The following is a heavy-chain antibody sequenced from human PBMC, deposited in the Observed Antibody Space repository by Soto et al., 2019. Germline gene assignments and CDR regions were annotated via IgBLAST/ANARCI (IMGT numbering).Heavy chain of an antibody. CDR2: VSTSGVAI. CDR1: GFTFSDCY. D-gene: IGHD1-1*01. Sequence: QVQLVESGGGLVKPGGSLRLSCAASGFTFSDCYMSWIRQAPGKGLEWVSSVSTSGVAIFYADSVKGRFTISRDNTRNSLYLHLDSLRAEDTALYYCARMFSRYDPLYYFDFWGQGTLVTVSS. CDR3: ARMFSRYDPLYYFDF. V-gene: IGHV3-11*01. J-gene: IGHJ4*02.